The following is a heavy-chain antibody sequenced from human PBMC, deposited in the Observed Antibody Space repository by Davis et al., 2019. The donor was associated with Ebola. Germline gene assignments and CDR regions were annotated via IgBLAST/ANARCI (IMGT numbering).Heavy chain of an antibody. CDR2: IYYNGNT. CDR3: ARDDLSGLIDS. Sequence: LRLSCTVSGGSINSDDYYWSWIRQPPGRGLEWIGYIYYNGNTYYNPSLQSRVTISKDTSKNQFSLKLSSVTAADTAVYYCARDDLSGLIDSWGQGTLVTVSS. J-gene: IGHJ4*02. V-gene: IGHV4-30-4*08. CDR1: GGSINSDDYY. D-gene: IGHD1-26*01.